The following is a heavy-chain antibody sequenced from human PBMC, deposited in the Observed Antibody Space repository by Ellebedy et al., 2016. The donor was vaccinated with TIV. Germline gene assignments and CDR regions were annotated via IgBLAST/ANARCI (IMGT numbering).Heavy chain of an antibody. V-gene: IGHV4-59*01. J-gene: IGHJ4*02. D-gene: IGHD5-24*01. Sequence: MPSETLSLTCTVSGGSISGFYWSWIRQSPGEGLQWIAYLYSSGDTNYNPSLKSRVTISEDTSKNQFSLRLTSVTAADTAVYYCARGGSRRWIFDYWGQGTMVTVSS. CDR1: GGSISGFY. CDR2: LYSSGDT. CDR3: ARGGSRRWIFDY.